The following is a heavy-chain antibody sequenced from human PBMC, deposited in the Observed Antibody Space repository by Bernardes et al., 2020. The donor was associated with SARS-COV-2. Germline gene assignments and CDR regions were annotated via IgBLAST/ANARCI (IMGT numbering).Heavy chain of an antibody. J-gene: IGHJ3*02. CDR2: INPHSGGT. CDR3: ARDLDRLYSGSRTDAFDI. V-gene: IGHV1-2*02. CDR1: GYTLSDYY. D-gene: IGHD1-26*01. Sequence: ASVKVSCKASGYTLSDYYMHWVRLAPGQGLEWMGWINPHSGGTNYAQKFQGRVTVTRDTSISTAYMELSRLTSDDTAVYYCARDLDRLYSGSRTDAFDIWGQGTMVTVSS.